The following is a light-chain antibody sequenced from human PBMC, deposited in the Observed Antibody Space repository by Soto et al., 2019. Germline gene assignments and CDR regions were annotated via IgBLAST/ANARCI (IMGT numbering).Light chain of an antibody. CDR1: QSVSSN. CDR2: GAS. J-gene: IGKJ1*01. V-gene: IGKV3-15*01. CDR3: QQYNNWPPWP. Sequence: EIVMTQSPATLSVSPGERATLSCRASQSVSSNVAWYQQKPGQAPRLLIYGASTRATGIPARFSGSGSGTEFTLTISSLQSEDFVVYYCQQYNNWPPWPFGQGTKVEIK.